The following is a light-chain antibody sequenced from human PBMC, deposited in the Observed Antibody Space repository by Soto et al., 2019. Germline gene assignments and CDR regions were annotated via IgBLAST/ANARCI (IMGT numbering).Light chain of an antibody. CDR1: QSVISY. CDR3: QQYTGPPTT. V-gene: IGKV3-20*01. Sequence: VLTQSPGTLSLSPGERVTLSCRASQSVISYLAWYQQKPGQAPRLLIYGASTRAAGIPDRFSGSGSGTDFTLTITRLEPEDSAVYFCQQYTGPPTTFGQGTRLEIK. CDR2: GAS. J-gene: IGKJ5*01.